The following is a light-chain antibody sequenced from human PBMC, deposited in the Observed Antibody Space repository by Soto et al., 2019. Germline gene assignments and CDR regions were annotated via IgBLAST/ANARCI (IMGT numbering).Light chain of an antibody. CDR3: QQSYSTPRT. J-gene: IGKJ1*01. V-gene: IGKV1-39*01. CDR2: AAS. CDR1: QSISSY. Sequence: DIQMTQSPSSLSASVGDRVTITCRASQSISSYLNWYQQKPGKAPKLLIYAASSLQSGVPSKVSGSGSGTEFTLTISSLQAEDFATYYCQQSYSTPRTFGQGTKVEIK.